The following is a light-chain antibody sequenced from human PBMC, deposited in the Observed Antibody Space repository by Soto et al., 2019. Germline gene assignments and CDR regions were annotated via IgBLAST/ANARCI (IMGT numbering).Light chain of an antibody. Sequence: DIQMTQSPSSLSASVGDRVTITCRASQSISSYLNWYQQKPGKAPKLLIYAASSLQSEVPSTFSGSGSGTDFTLTISSLQPEDFATYYCQQSYSTPRTFGPGTKVDIK. V-gene: IGKV1-39*01. CDR3: QQSYSTPRT. J-gene: IGKJ3*01. CDR2: AAS. CDR1: QSISSY.